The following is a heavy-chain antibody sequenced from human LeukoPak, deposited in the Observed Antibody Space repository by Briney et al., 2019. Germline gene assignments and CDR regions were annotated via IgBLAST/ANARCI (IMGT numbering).Heavy chain of an antibody. CDR2: ISGSGGST. J-gene: IGHJ6*03. CDR3: TTESSSWYVFDYYYMDV. D-gene: IGHD6-13*01. CDR1: GFTFSSYG. Sequence: GGTLRLSCAASGFTFSSYGMSWVRQAPGKGLEWVSAISGSGGSTYYADSVKGRFTISRDNSKNTLYLQMNSLKTEDTAVYYCTTESSSWYVFDYYYMDVWGKGTTVTVSS. V-gene: IGHV3-23*01.